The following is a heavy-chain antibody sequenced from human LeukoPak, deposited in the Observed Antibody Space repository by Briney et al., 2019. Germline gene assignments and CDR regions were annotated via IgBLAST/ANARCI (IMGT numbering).Heavy chain of an antibody. J-gene: IGHJ4*02. CDR2: ISFTENT. D-gene: IGHD3-22*01. V-gene: IGHV4-59*08. Sequence: SETLSLTCTVSGGSISGYYWSWIRQSPGKRLEWIAYISFTENTNYNPSLKSRVTISLDTSKTHFSLTLSSLTAADTAVYYCARRDDRTGSRFDYWGQGILVTVSS. CDR1: GGSISGYY. CDR3: ARRDDRTGSRFDY.